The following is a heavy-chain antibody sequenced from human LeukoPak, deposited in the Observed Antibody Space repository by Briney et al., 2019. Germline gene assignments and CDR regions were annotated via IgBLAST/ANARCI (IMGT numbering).Heavy chain of an antibody. V-gene: IGHV4-59*08. CDR3: ARADLHSGNPFDCFDI. CDR2: IYSSGST. CDR1: GGSISRYY. J-gene: IGHJ3*02. Sequence: SETLSLTCSVSGGSISRYYWTWIRQSPGKGLEWIGYIYSSGSTDYNPALKSRATISVDTSKNQFSLRLSSVTAADTAMYYCARADLHSGNPFDCFDIWGQGTMVTVSS. D-gene: IGHD4-23*01.